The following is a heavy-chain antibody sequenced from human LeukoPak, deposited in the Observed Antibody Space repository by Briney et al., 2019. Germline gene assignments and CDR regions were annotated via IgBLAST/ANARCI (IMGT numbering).Heavy chain of an antibody. CDR3: ARGLAGAYRIMDV. V-gene: IGHV3-74*01. J-gene: IGHJ6*02. CDR1: GFTFNTYW. CDR2: ISADGTTT. Sequence: GGSLRLSCVASGFTFNTYWIHWVRQGPGKGLVWVSLISADGTTTTYADSVQGRFTVSRGNAKNTLYLQMNSLRAEDAAVYYCARGLAGAYRIMDVWGQGTTVTVS. D-gene: IGHD6-19*01.